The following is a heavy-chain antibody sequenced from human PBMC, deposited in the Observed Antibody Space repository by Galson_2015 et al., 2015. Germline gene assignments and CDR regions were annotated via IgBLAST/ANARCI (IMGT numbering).Heavy chain of an antibody. D-gene: IGHD4-17*01. CDR2: IWYDGSNK. V-gene: IGHV3-33*01. Sequence: SLRLSCAASGFTFSSYGMHWVRQAPGKGLEWVAVIWYDGSNKYYADSVKGRFTISRDNSKNTLYLQMNSLRAEDTAVYYCARGNGDYGLLSAFDIWGQGTTVTVSS. CDR1: GFTFSSYG. CDR3: ARGNGDYGLLSAFDI. J-gene: IGHJ3*02.